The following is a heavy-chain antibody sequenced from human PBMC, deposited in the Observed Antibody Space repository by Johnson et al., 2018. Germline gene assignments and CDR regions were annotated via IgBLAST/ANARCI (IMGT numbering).Heavy chain of an antibody. V-gene: IGHV3-48*04. Sequence: VQLVQSGGGLVQPGGSLRLSCTASGFTFSTYSMNWVRQAPGKGLEWVSGISWNSGSIGYADSVKGRFTISRDNAKNSLYLQMNSLRAEDTAVYYCARNDDNEYFQHWGQGTLVTVSS. D-gene: IGHD1-1*01. CDR1: GFTFSTYS. CDR3: ARNDDNEYFQH. CDR2: ISWNSGSI. J-gene: IGHJ1*01.